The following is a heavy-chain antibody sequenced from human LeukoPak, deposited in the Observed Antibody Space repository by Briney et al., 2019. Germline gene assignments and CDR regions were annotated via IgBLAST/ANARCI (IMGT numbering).Heavy chain of an antibody. CDR1: GGSISNYY. V-gene: IGHV4-59*01. CDR2: IYYSGST. Sequence: SESLSLTCTVSGGSISNYYWSWIRQPPGKGLEWVGYIYYSGSTNYNPSLKSRVTISVDTSKNQFSLKLSSVTAADTAVYYCARVAHCSSTTCYQGIFDYWGQGTLVTVSS. J-gene: IGHJ4*02. D-gene: IGHD2-2*01. CDR3: ARVAHCSSTTCYQGIFDY.